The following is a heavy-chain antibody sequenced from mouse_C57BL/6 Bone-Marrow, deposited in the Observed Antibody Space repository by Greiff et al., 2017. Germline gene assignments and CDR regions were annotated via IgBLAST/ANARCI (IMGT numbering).Heavy chain of an antibody. D-gene: IGHD1-1*02. J-gene: IGHJ3*01. CDR2: IWTGGGT. CDR3: ASHYWAY. Sequence: VQRVESGPGLVAPSQSLSITCTVSGFSLTSYAISWVRQPPGKGLEWLGVIWTGGGTNYNSALNSRLSSSKDNYKSQVFLKMNSLQTDDTARYYCASHYWAYWGQGTLVTVSA. CDR1: GFSLTSYA. V-gene: IGHV2-9-1*01.